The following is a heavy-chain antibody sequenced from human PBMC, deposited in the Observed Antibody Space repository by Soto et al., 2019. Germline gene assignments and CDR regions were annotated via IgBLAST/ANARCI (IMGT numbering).Heavy chain of an antibody. V-gene: IGHV4-34*01. CDR3: AXXLXXXXXCLCYYRGPLAY. D-gene: IGHD2-8*01. CDR1: GGSFSGYY. J-gene: IGHJ4*02. CDR2: INHSGST. Sequence: TLSLTCAVYGGSFSGYYWSWIRQPPGKGLEWIGEINHSGSTNYNPSLKSRVTISVDTSKNQFSLKLSSVTAADTAVYYCAXXLXXXXXCLCYYRGPLAYXAQRTLVTVSS.